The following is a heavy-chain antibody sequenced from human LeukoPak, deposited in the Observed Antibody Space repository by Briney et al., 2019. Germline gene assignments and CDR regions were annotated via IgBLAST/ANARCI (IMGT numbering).Heavy chain of an antibody. CDR1: GFTFSSYG. Sequence: PGGSLRLSCAVSGFTFSSYGMHWVRQAPGKGLEGVAVIRYDGSNKYYADSVKGRFTISRDDSKNTLYLQMNSLTAEDTAVYYCARGYSRSSGVFDYWGRGTLVTVSS. CDR3: ARGYSRSSGVFDY. V-gene: IGHV3-33*01. D-gene: IGHD4-11*01. J-gene: IGHJ4*02. CDR2: IRYDGSNK.